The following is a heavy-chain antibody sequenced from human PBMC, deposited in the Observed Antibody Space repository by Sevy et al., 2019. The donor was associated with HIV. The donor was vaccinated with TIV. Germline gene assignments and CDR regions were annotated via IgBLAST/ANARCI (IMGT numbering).Heavy chain of an antibody. CDR1: GFTFSTYA. V-gene: IGHV3-23*01. CDR3: ERGPSGEWFLSAVDI. J-gene: IGHJ3*02. D-gene: IGHD3-3*01. Sequence: GGSLRLSCAASGFTFSTYAMSWVRQAPGKGLEWVSGISGSGGKTYYADSVKGRLTISSDNSKNTLYLQMNSLRAEDTAVYYCERGPSGEWFLSAVDIWGQGTMVTVSS. CDR2: ISGSGGKT.